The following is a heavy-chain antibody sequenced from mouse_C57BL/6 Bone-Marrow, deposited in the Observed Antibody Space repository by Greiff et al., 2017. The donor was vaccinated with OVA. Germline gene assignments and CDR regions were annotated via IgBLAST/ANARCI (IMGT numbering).Heavy chain of an antibody. V-gene: IGHV14-4*01. CDR3: TTYYGSSTGFAY. J-gene: IGHJ3*01. D-gene: IGHD1-1*01. Sequence: LQQSGAELVRPGASVKLSCTASGFNIKDDYMHWVKQRPEQGLEWIGWIDPENGDTEYASKFQGKATITADTSSNTAYLQLSSLTSEDTAVYYCTTYYGSSTGFAYWGQGTLVTVSA. CDR1: GFNIKDDY. CDR2: IDPENGDT.